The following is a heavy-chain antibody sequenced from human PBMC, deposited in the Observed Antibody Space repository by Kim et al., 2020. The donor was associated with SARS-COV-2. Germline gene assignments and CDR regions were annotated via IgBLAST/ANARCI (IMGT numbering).Heavy chain of an antibody. CDR3: ARGADGDYVRY. V-gene: IGHV4-39*07. J-gene: IGHJ4*02. Sequence: SETLSLTCTVSGGSISSSSYYWGWIRQPPGKGLEWIGSIYYSGSTYYNPSLKSRVTISVDTSKNQFSLKLSSVTAADTAVYYCARGADGDYVRYWGQGTLVTVSS. CDR1: GGSISSSSYY. CDR2: IYYSGST. D-gene: IGHD4-17*01.